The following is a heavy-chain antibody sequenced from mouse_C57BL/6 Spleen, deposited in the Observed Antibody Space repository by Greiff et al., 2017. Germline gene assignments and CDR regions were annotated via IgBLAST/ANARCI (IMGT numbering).Heavy chain of an antibody. CDR2: ISYSGST. CDR3: ARSGYCSSYAMDY. Sequence: DVMLVESGPGLAKPSQTLSLTCSVTGYSITSDYWNWIRKFPGNKLEYMGYISYSGSTYYNPSLKSRISITRDTSKNQYYLQLNSVTTEDTATYYCARSGYCSSYAMDYWGQGTSVTVSS. CDR1: GYSITSDY. D-gene: IGHD1-1*01. V-gene: IGHV3-8*01. J-gene: IGHJ4*01.